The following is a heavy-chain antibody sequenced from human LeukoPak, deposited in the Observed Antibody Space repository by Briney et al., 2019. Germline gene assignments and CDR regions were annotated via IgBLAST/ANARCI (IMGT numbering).Heavy chain of an antibody. D-gene: IGHD4-11*01. J-gene: IGHJ5*02. Sequence: SETLSLTCTVSGGSISSHYWSWVRQAPGKGLEWIGYIFYSGRTNYSPSLKSRVTISIDTSKNQFSLRLTFVTTADTAVYFCARTGDYSKSTGGWFDPWGQGTLVTVSS. V-gene: IGHV4-59*11. CDR2: IFYSGRT. CDR3: ARTGDYSKSTGGWFDP. CDR1: GGSISSHY.